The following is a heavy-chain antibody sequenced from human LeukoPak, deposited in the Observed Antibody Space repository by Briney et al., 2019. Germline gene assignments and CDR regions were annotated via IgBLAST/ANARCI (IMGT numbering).Heavy chain of an antibody. CDR2: IYYSGST. CDR3: ARAGYYGSGSYYTAYYYYYYMDV. V-gene: IGHV4-59*01. Sequence: SETLSLTCTVSGGSISSYYWSWIRQPPGKGLEWIGYIYYSGSTNYNPSLKSRVTISVDTSKNQFSLKLSSVTAADTAVYYCARAGYYGSGSYYTAYYYYYYMDVWGKGTTVTISS. D-gene: IGHD3-10*01. J-gene: IGHJ6*03. CDR1: GGSISSYY.